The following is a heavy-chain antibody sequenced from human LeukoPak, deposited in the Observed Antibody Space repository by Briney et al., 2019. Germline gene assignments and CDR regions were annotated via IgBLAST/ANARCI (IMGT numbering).Heavy chain of an antibody. CDR2: IKEDGSEK. Sequence: GGSLRLSCAAAGFTFSRYWMSWVRQATGKGLECVAKIKEDGSEKHYVDSVKGRFTISRDNAKKSLYLQMNSLRAEDTAVYYCARDYTGGWNDYWGQGTLVTVSS. CDR1: GFTFSRYW. CDR3: ARDYTGGWNDY. D-gene: IGHD7-27*01. V-gene: IGHV3-7*01. J-gene: IGHJ4*02.